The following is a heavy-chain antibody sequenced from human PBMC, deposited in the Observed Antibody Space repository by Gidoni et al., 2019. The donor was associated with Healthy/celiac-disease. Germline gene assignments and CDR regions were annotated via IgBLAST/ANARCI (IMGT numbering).Heavy chain of an antibody. CDR3: ARGGSGSYHNNWFDP. Sequence: QVTLKESGPVLVKPTATLTLTCTVSGFSLSPARMGVSWIRQPPGKALEWLAHIFSNDEKSYSTSLKSRLTISKDTSKSQVVLTMTNMDPVDTATYYCARGGSGSYHNNWFDPWGQGTLVTVSS. J-gene: IGHJ5*02. CDR2: IFSNDEK. V-gene: IGHV2-26*01. CDR1: GFSLSPARMG. D-gene: IGHD3-10*01.